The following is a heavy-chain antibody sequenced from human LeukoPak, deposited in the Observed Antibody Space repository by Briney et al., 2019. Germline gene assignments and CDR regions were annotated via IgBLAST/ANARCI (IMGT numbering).Heavy chain of an antibody. CDR2: ISYDGSNK. CDR3: ARPVGYYSYFDY. V-gene: IGHV3-30-3*01. CDR1: GFTFSSYA. D-gene: IGHD3-22*01. Sequence: GGSLRLSCAASGFTFSSYAMHWVRQAPGKGLEWVAVISYDGSNKYYADSVKGRFTISKDNSKNTLYLQMNSLRAEDTAVYYCARPVGYYSYFDYWGQGTLVTVSS. J-gene: IGHJ4*02.